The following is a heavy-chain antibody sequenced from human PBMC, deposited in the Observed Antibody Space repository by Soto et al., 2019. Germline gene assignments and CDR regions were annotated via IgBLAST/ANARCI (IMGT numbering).Heavy chain of an antibody. CDR3: AKSKDSTIFGVVIYYFDT. CDR2: LSPNGGST. J-gene: IGHJ4*02. D-gene: IGHD3-3*01. Sequence: XESLLLSCAASGFTFSSFGMNWVRQAPGKGLEWVSSLSPNGGSTYYAESVKGRFTISRDNAKNTLFLQMDSLRAEDTAVYFCAKSKDSTIFGVVIYYFDTWGQGALVTVSS. V-gene: IGHV3-23*01. CDR1: GFTFSSFG.